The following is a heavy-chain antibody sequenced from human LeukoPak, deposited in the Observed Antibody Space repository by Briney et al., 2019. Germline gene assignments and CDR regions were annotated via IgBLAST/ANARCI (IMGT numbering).Heavy chain of an antibody. V-gene: IGHV4-4*09. D-gene: IGHD1/OR15-1a*01. CDR3: ATHWLEATKMYSYWFDP. Sequence: SETLSLTCSASGCTINNYWWSWIRQPPGKGLEWIGYIYRGETTNYNPSLKSRVTFSVDTSKNHISLKLNSVTAEDTAVYYCATHWLEATKMYSYWFDPWGQGTLVSVCS. CDR2: IYRGETT. J-gene: IGHJ5*02. CDR1: GCTINNYW.